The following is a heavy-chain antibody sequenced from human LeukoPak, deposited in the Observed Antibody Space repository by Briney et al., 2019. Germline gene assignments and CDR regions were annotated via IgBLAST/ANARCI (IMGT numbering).Heavy chain of an antibody. CDR3: ARDQGYGSGGYSFDY. V-gene: IGHV1-2*02. J-gene: IGHJ4*02. Sequence: GASVKVSCKTSGYTXAGYFVHGVRQAPGQGLEWMGWINSNSGGTNYTQNFQGRVTITRDTSITTAYMELSRLTSDDTALYYCARDQGYGSGGYSFDYWGQGTRVTVSS. CDR1: GYTXAGYF. CDR2: INSNSGGT. D-gene: IGHD3-10*01.